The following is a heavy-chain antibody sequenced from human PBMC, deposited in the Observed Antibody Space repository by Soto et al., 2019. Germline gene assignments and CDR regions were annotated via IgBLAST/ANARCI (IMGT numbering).Heavy chain of an antibody. Sequence: ASVKVSCKTSGYTFSTYPISWVRQAPGQGLEWVGWISTYNGKTNYGQKFQGRVTITTDTSTSTACMDLRNLRSDDTAVYYCARDRVEAALGTFDQWGQGTLVTVS. CDR2: ISTYNGKT. CDR1: GYTFSTYP. CDR3: ARDRVEAALGTFDQ. J-gene: IGHJ4*02. V-gene: IGHV1-18*01. D-gene: IGHD6-13*01.